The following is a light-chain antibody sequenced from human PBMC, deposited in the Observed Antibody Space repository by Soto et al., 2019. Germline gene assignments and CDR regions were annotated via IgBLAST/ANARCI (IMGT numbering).Light chain of an antibody. J-gene: IGLJ1*01. CDR3: SSYTSTSHLGV. CDR1: SSDVGGYEY. V-gene: IGLV2-14*03. Sequence: QSVLTQPASVSGSPGQSITISCTGTSSDVGGYEYVSWYQQHPGKAPKRIIYDVSDRPSGVSNRFSGSKSGNTASLAISGLQAEDEADYYCSSYTSTSHLGVFGTGTKVTVL. CDR2: DVS.